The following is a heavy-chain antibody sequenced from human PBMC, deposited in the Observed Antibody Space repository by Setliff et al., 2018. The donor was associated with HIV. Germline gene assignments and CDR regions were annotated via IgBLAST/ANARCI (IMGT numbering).Heavy chain of an antibody. J-gene: IGHJ4*02. Sequence: PSETLSLSCAASGFTFSSYSMNWVRQAPGKGLEWVSSISSSSSYIYYADSVKGRFTISRDTSKNTLYLQMNSLRAEDTAVYYCASLGGLLYTSSSLRGVDYWGQGTLVTVSS. CDR3: ASLGGLLYTSSSLRGVDY. CDR2: ISSSSSYI. D-gene: IGHD6-6*01. CDR1: GFTFSSYS. V-gene: IGHV3-21*01.